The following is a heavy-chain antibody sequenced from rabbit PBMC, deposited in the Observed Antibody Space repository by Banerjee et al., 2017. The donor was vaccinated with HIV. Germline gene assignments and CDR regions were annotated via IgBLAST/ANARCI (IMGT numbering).Heavy chain of an antibody. CDR2: IGVGSGSA. CDR1: GFSFSSGYH. Sequence: QEQLVESGGGLVQPEGSLTLTCKASGFSFSSGYHMCWVRQAPGKGLEWIACIGVGSGSANYASWAKGRFTISKTSSTTVTLQMTSLIAADTATYFCARDLAGAIGWNFNLWGPGTLVTVS. D-gene: IGHD4-1*01. CDR3: ARDLAGAIGWNFNL. V-gene: IGHV1S45*01. J-gene: IGHJ4*01.